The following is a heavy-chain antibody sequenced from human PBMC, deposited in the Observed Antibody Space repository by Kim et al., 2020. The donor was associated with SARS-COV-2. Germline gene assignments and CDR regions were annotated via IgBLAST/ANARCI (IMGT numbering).Heavy chain of an antibody. Sequence: GGSLRLSCAGSGFTISDYYMSWIRQAPGKGLEWVSYISSSGVTTYYADSVKGRFTISGDKAKNSLYLQMDILRAEDTAVYFCARALQRRDGYIVTGFDY. V-gene: IGHV3-11*01. J-gene: IGHJ4*01. CDR3: ARALQRRDGYIVTGFDY. CDR1: GFTISDYY. CDR2: ISSSGVTT. D-gene: IGHD5-12*01.